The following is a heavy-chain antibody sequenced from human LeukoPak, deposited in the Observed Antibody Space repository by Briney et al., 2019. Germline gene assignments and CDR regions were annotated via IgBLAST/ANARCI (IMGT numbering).Heavy chain of an antibody. V-gene: IGHV2-5*02. J-gene: IGHJ4*02. CDR3: AHSCGGGNSAYFDY. CDR2: LYWDDDE. D-gene: IGHD4-23*01. Sequence: SGPTLVNPTQTLTLTFTFSGFPRSTSAGGVGWIRLPPGRARGWLAVLYWDDDERYSPSLQSRLTITKDTSKNQVVLTMTNMDPVDTATYYCAHSCGGGNSAYFDYWGQGTLVTVSS. CDR1: GFPRSTSAGG.